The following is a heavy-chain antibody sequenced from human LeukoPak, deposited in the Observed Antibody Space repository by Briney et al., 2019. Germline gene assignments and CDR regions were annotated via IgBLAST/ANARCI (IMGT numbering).Heavy chain of an antibody. D-gene: IGHD2-2*01. CDR3: ARTLGYCSSTSCSRYYFDY. V-gene: IGHV4-59*11. Sequence: SETLSLTCTVSGGSISSHYWSWIRQPPGKGLEWIGYIYYSGSTNYNPSLKSRVTISVVTSKNQFSLKLSSVTAADTAVYYCARTLGYCSSTSCSRYYFDYWGQGTLVTVSS. CDR1: GGSISSHY. J-gene: IGHJ4*02. CDR2: IYYSGST.